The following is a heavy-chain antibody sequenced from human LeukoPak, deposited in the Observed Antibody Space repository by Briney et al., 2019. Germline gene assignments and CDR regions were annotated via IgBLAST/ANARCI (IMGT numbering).Heavy chain of an antibody. D-gene: IGHD3-22*01. V-gene: IGHV1-69*13. Sequence: SVKVSCKASGCTFTSYAISWVRQAPGQGLEWMGGIIPIFGTADYAQKFQGRVTITADESTSTAYMDLNRLRSEDTAVYYCASLVTMISPEPALRGGWFDPWGQGTLVTVSS. J-gene: IGHJ5*02. CDR2: IIPIFGTA. CDR3: ASLVTMISPEPALRGGWFDP. CDR1: GCTFTSYA.